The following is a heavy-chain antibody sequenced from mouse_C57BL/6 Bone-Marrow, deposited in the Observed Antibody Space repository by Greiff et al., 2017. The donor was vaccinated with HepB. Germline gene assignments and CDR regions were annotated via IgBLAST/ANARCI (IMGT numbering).Heavy chain of an antibody. J-gene: IGHJ3*01. CDR2: IDPENGDT. CDR1: GFNIKDDY. Sequence: VQLQHSGAELVRPGASVKLSCTASGFNIKDDYMHWVKQRPEQGLEWIGWIDPENGDTEYASKFQGKATLTADTSSNTAYLQLSSLTSEDTAVYYCTTGESRDYGGVWFACWGQGTLVTVSA. D-gene: IGHD1-1*02. V-gene: IGHV14-4*01. CDR3: TTGESRDYGGVWFAC.